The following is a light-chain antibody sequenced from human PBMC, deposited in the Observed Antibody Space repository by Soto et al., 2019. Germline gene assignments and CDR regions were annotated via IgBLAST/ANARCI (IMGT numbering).Light chain of an antibody. CDR3: HQRSIWAIT. V-gene: IGKV3-11*01. J-gene: IGKJ5*01. CDR1: QSVSSY. CDR2: DAS. Sequence: LKQSLVALSFKTGERPTLSCRASQSVSSYLAWYQQKPGQAPRLLIYDASNRATGIPARFSGSGSGTDFTLTISSLEPEDFAAYYCHQRSIWAITFGQGTRLEIK.